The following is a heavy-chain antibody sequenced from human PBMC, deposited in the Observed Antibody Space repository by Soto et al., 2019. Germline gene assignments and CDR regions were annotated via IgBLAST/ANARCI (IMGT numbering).Heavy chain of an antibody. J-gene: IGHJ5*02. Sequence: SETLSLTCTVSGGSISSSSYYWGWIRQPPGKGLEWIGSIYYSGSTYYNPSLKSRVTISVDTSKNQFSLNLSSVTAADTAVYYCARDRPRLRYFDWYNWFDPWGQGTLVTVSS. D-gene: IGHD3-9*01. CDR1: GGSISSSSYY. V-gene: IGHV4-39*07. CDR2: IYYSGST. CDR3: ARDRPRLRYFDWYNWFDP.